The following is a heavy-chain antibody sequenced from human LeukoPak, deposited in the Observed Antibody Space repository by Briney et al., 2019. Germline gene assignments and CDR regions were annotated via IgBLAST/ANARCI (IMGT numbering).Heavy chain of an antibody. J-gene: IGHJ4*02. CDR2: VYDSGST. CDR1: GGSISNYY. Sequence: SETLSLTCNVSGGSISNYYWSWIRQPPGKGLEWIGYVYDSGSTNYSPSLKSRVTISVDTSKNQLSLKLRSVTAADTAVYYCAGHTVVHSYFDSWGQGTLVTVSS. D-gene: IGHD6-6*01. CDR3: AGHTVVHSYFDS. V-gene: IGHV4-59*08.